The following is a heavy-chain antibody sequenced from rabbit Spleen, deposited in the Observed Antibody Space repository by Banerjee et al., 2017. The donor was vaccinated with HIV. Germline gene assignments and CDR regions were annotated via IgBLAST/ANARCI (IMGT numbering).Heavy chain of an antibody. V-gene: IGHV1S7*01. CDR2: INSGTGTG. CDR3: VRGPPYAGYADYGYVYLNL. Sequence: QSLQESGRGLVKPGGSLALTCKASGFSLNNNYVMAWVRQAPGKGLEWIGCINSGTGTGVYATWAKGRFTISSHNAQNTLYLQLNSLTAADTATYFCVRGPPYAGYADYGYVYLNLWGQGTLVTVS. CDR1: GFSLNNNY. D-gene: IGHD6-1*01. J-gene: IGHJ4*01.